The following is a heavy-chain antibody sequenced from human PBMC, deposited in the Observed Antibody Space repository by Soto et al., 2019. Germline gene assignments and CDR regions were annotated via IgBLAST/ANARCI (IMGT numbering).Heavy chain of an antibody. CDR2: LYWADTK. J-gene: IGHJ4*02. D-gene: IGHD6-25*01. CDR3: AHRTGSGWGELDY. V-gene: IGHV2-5*02. CDR1: GFSLTTNAVG. Sequence: QITLKESGPTLVKPTQTLTLTCSFSGFSLTTNAVGVAWIRQPPGKALEWLALLYWADTKLYNPSLKNRLTITKATAKNHVALTLTNVDPVDTATYYCAHRTGSGWGELDYWGQGVLVTVSS.